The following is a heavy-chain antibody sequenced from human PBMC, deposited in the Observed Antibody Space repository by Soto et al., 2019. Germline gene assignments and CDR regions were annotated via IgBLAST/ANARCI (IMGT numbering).Heavy chain of an antibody. J-gene: IGHJ3*02. V-gene: IGHV3-13*01. CDR2: IGTAGDT. Sequence: EVQLVESGGGLVQPGGSLRLSCAASGFTFSSYDMHWVRQATGKGLEWVSAIGTAGDTYYPGSVKGRFTISRENAKNSLYLQMNSLRAGDTAVYYCARGGNDDGDTHDAFDIWGQGTMVTVSS. D-gene: IGHD4-17*01. CDR1: GFTFSSYD. CDR3: ARGGNDDGDTHDAFDI.